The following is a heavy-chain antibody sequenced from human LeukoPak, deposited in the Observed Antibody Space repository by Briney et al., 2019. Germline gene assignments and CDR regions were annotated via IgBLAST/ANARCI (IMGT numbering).Heavy chain of an antibody. CDR3: ARKIPANDFWSGYFSNGFDP. J-gene: IGHJ5*02. V-gene: IGHV4-4*02. CDR2: IYHSGST. Sequence: SETLSLTCAVSGGSISSSNWWSWVRQPPGKGLEWIGEIYHSGSTNYNPSLKSRVTISVDTSKNQFSLKLSSVTAADTAVYYCARKIPANDFWSGYFSNGFDPWGQGTLVTVSS. CDR1: GGSISSSNW. D-gene: IGHD3-3*01.